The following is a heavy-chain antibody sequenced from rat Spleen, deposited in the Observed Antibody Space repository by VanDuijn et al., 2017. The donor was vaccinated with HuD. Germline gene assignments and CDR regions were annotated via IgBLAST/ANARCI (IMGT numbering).Heavy chain of an antibody. Sequence: EVQLVESGGGLVQPGRSLKLSCAASGFTFSDYYMAWVRQDPTKGLEWVATISYDGLNTYYRDSVKGRFTISRDNAKSTLSLQMDSLRSEDTATYYCARRHYGYTDYFDYWGQGVMVTVSS. CDR3: ARRHYGYTDYFDY. CDR1: GFTFSDYY. V-gene: IGHV5-29*01. CDR2: ISYDGLNT. J-gene: IGHJ2*01. D-gene: IGHD1-9*01.